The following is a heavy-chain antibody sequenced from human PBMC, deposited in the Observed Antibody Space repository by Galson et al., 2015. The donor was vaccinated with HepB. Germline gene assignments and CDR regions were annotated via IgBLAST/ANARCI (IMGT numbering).Heavy chain of an antibody. CDR2: IYYSGDT. J-gene: IGHJ4*02. D-gene: IGHD1-1*01. V-gene: IGHV4-39*01. Sequence: LSLTCTVSGGSINSTYYYWGWIRQPPGKGLEWIGFIYYSGDTYYNPSLNSRVTISVDTSKNQFSLRLSSVTAADTAVYYCARHPQMESSDYWGQGTLVTVSS. CDR1: GGSINSTYYY. CDR3: ARHPQMESSDY.